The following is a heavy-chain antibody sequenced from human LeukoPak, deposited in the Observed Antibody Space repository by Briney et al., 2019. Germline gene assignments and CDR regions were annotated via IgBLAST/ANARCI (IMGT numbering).Heavy chain of an antibody. CDR1: GCTFGDYA. J-gene: IGHJ6*03. CDR3: ARALAVAHLSTYYYYMDV. Sequence: SGRSLRLSCATSGCTFGDYAMHWVRQPPGKGLEWVSGISWNSWNSGSIGYADSVKGRFTISRDNAEKSLYLQMNSLRAEDTAVYYCARALAVAHLSTYYYYMDVWGKGTTVTVSS. CDR2: ISWNSWNSGSI. V-gene: IGHV3-9*01. D-gene: IGHD6-19*01.